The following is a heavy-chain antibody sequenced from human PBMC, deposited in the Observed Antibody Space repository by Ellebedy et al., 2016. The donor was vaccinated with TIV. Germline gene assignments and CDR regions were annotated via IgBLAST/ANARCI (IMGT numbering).Heavy chain of an antibody. CDR3: ARRTGVAVGATPFDY. V-gene: IGHV5-51*01. CDR2: IYPGDSDT. J-gene: IGHJ4*02. Sequence: GESLKISCKGSGYSFTSYWIDWVRQMPGKGLEWMGIIYPGDSDTRYSPSFQGQVTISADKSISTAYLQWSSLKASDTAMYYCARRTGVAVGATPFDYWGQGTLVTVSS. D-gene: IGHD1-26*01. CDR1: GYSFTSYW.